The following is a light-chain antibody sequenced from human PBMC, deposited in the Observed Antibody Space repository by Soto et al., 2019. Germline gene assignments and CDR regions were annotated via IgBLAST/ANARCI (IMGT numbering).Light chain of an antibody. Sequence: DIQMTQSPSSLSASVGDRVTITCRASQSNSSYLNWYQQKPGKAPKLLIYAASSLQSGVPSRFSGSGSGTDFTLTISSLQPEDFATYYCQQSYSTLRTFGQGTKVEIK. CDR1: QSNSSY. J-gene: IGKJ1*01. V-gene: IGKV1-39*01. CDR3: QQSYSTLRT. CDR2: AAS.